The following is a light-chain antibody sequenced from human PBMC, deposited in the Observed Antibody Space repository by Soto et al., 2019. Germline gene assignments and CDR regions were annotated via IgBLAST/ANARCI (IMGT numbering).Light chain of an antibody. CDR3: QQYRISPYS. CDR1: QSVSSTY. CDR2: GAS. J-gene: IGKJ2*03. V-gene: IGKV3-20*01. Sequence: VLTQSPGTLSLSPGERATLSCRASQSVSSTYLAWYQQKPGQAPRLLIYGASSRATGIPDRLSGSGSETDFTLTISRLEPEDCAVYYCQQYRISPYSFGQGTKLEIK.